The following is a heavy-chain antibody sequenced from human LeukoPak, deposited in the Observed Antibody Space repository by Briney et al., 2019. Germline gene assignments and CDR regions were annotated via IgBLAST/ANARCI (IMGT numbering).Heavy chain of an antibody. CDR2: IYYSGST. D-gene: IGHD6-19*01. Sequence: PSETLSLTCSVSGGSISSGDYYWSWIRQPPGKGLEWIGHIYYSGSTHHNPSLKSRVTISVDTSKNQFSLKLSSVTAADTAVYYCARHVIAVAGPGAFDYWGQGTLVTVSS. CDR1: GGSISSGDYY. J-gene: IGHJ4*02. V-gene: IGHV4-30-4*01. CDR3: ARHVIAVAGPGAFDY.